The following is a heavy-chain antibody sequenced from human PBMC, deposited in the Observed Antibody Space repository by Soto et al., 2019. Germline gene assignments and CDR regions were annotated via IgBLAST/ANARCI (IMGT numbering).Heavy chain of an antibody. D-gene: IGHD6-13*01. CDR2: IYYSGST. Sequence: SETLSLTCTVSGGSISSYYWSWIRQPPGKGLEWIGYIYYSGSTNYNPSLKSRVTISVDTSKNQFSLKLSSVTAADTAVYYCARGGSSSWYYYYYYMDVWGKGTTVTVSS. J-gene: IGHJ6*03. CDR3: ARGGSSSWYYYYYYMDV. V-gene: IGHV4-59*01. CDR1: GGSISSYY.